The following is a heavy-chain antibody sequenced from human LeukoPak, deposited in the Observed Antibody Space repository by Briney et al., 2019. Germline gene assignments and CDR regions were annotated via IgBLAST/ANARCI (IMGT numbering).Heavy chain of an antibody. CDR3: ARGYDYRLSPFDY. J-gene: IGHJ4*02. CDR1: GDSISSYY. Sequence: SETLSLTCTVSGDSISSYYWSWIRQPPGKGLEWIGYIYYSGSTNYNPSLKSRVTISVDTSKNQFSLKLSSVTAADTAVYYCARGYDYRLSPFDYWGQGTLVTVSS. CDR2: IYYSGST. V-gene: IGHV4-59*01. D-gene: IGHD4-11*01.